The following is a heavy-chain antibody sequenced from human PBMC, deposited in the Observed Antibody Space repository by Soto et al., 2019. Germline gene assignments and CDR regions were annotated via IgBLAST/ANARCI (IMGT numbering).Heavy chain of an antibody. CDR3: AKYSSSWYHYLDY. V-gene: IGHV3-30-3*02. CDR1: RFTFSYYA. J-gene: IGHJ4*02. CDR2: IISTGSKK. Sequence: GGSLRLSCAASRFTFSYYAMHWIRQAPGKGLEWVSVIISTGSKKYYADSVKGRFTISRDNSKSTLYLQMSSLRAEDTAVYYCAKYSSSWYHYLDYWGQGTLVTVSS. D-gene: IGHD6-13*01.